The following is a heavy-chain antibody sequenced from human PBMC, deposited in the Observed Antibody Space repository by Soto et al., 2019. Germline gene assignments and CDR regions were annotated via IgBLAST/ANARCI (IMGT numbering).Heavy chain of an antibody. CDR1: GGSISSGDYY. Sequence: PTETLSLTCTVSGGSISSGDYYWSWIRQPPGKGLEWIGYIYYSGSTDYNPSLKSRVTISLDTSKNQFSLKLSSVTAADTAVYYCARVLLVAVDMYNFAYWGQGTLVTVSS. J-gene: IGHJ4*02. CDR3: ARVLLVAVDMYNFAY. V-gene: IGHV4-30-4*01. D-gene: IGHD2-2*01. CDR2: IYYSGST.